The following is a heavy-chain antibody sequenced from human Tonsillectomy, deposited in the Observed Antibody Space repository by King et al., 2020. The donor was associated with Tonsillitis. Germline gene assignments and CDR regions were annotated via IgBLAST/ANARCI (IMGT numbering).Heavy chain of an antibody. Sequence: VQLVESGGGLVKPGGSLRLSCAASGFTFSSYSMNWVRQAPGKGLEWVSSISSSISYIYYADSVKGRFTISRDNAQNSLFLQMNSLRAEDTAVYYCARARYYDSSGGGLFDIWGQGTMVTVSS. V-gene: IGHV3-21*01. J-gene: IGHJ3*02. D-gene: IGHD3-22*01. CDR3: ARARYYDSSGGGLFDI. CDR2: ISSSISYI. CDR1: GFTFSSYS.